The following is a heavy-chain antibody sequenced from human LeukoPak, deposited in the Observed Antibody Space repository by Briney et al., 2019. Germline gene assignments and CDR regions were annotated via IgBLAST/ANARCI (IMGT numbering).Heavy chain of an antibody. CDR2: INHSGST. CDR1: GGSFSGYY. J-gene: IGHJ5*02. D-gene: IGHD2-8*01. V-gene: IGHV4-34*01. CDR3: AKNGQRGFSFDP. Sequence: SKTLSLTCAVYGGSFSGYYWSWIRQPPGKGLEWIGEINHSGSTNYNPSLKSRVTISVDTSKNQFSLKLSSVTAADTGLYYCAKNGQRGFSFDPWGQGTLVIVAS.